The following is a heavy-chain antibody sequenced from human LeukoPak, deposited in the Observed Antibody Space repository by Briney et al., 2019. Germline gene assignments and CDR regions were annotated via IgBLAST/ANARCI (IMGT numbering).Heavy chain of an antibody. Sequence: PGGSLRLSCAASGFTFSSYSMNWVRQAPGKGLEWVSAISAGGDRTYYADSVKGRFTISRDNSRNILYLQMSSLRAEDTAIYYCARTPSGSGNFFDYWGQGAPVTVSS. J-gene: IGHJ4*02. CDR2: ISAGGDRT. V-gene: IGHV3-23*01. CDR3: ARTPSGSGNFFDY. D-gene: IGHD3-10*01. CDR1: GFTFSSYS.